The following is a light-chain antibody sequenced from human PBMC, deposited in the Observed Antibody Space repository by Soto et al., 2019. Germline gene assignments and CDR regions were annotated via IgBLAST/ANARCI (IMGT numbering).Light chain of an antibody. CDR2: GAS. Sequence: EIVLTQSPGTLSLSPGERATLSCRASQSVSSSYLAWYQQKPGQAPRLLIYGASSRATGIPDRFIGSGSGTDFILTIIRLEPEDFAVYYCQQYGSSPPYTFGQGTKLEIK. CDR3: QQYGSSPPYT. J-gene: IGKJ2*01. CDR1: QSVSSSY. V-gene: IGKV3-20*01.